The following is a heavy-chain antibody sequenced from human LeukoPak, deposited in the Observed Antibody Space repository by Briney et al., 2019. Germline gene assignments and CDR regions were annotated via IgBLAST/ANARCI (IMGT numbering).Heavy chain of an antibody. Sequence: PGGSLRLSCAASGFTFTNYAMHWVRQAPGKGLEWVAVISYEGSNKYYADSVKGRFTVSRDNSKNTPYLQMNSLRAEDTAVYYCARKYTWNSVPFDYWGQGTLVTVSS. CDR2: ISYEGSNK. J-gene: IGHJ4*02. CDR3: ARKYTWNSVPFDY. D-gene: IGHD1-20*01. V-gene: IGHV3-30-3*01. CDR1: GFTFTNYA.